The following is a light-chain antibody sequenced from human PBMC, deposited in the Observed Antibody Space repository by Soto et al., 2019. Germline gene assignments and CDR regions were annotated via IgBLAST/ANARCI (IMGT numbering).Light chain of an antibody. Sequence: EIVLTQSPGTLSLSPGERATLSCRASQSVSSNYITWYQQKPGQAPRRLIFGASSRATGIPDRFSGSGSGTDFTLSISRLEHEDFAVYFCQQYLTFGQGTKVDIK. J-gene: IGKJ1*01. CDR1: QSVSSNY. CDR3: QQYLT. V-gene: IGKV3-20*01. CDR2: GAS.